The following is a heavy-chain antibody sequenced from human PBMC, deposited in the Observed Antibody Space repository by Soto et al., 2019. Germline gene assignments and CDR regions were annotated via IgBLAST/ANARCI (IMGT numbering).Heavy chain of an antibody. Sequence: ASVKVSCKASGYTFTSYGISWVRQAPGQGLEWMGWISAYNGNTNYAQKLQGRVTMTTDTSTSTAYMELRSLRSDDTAVYYCERASVSDIAVAGTGSVYFDYWGQGTLVTVSS. CDR2: ISAYNGNT. CDR1: GYTFTSYG. V-gene: IGHV1-18*01. J-gene: IGHJ4*02. CDR3: ERASVSDIAVAGTGSVYFDY. D-gene: IGHD6-19*01.